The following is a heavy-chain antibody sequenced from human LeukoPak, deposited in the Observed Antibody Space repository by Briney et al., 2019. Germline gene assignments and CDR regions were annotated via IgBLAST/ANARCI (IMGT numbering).Heavy chain of an antibody. J-gene: IGHJ4*02. CDR2: IYYSGST. CDR1: GGSMNSYY. D-gene: IGHD3-9*01. Sequence: SETLSLTCSVSGGSMNSYYWSWIRQTPRKGLEGIGYIYYSGSTNYNPSLKSRVTISVDTSKNQFSLKLSSVTDADTAVYYCARHVWLQPFDYWGQGTLVSVSS. V-gene: IGHV4-59*08. CDR3: ARHVWLQPFDY.